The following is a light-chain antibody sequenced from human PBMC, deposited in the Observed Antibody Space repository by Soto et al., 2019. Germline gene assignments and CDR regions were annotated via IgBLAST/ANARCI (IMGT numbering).Light chain of an antibody. V-gene: IGKV3-11*01. CDR1: QSISNY. CDR2: DAS. CDR3: QQRSNWPYT. J-gene: IGKJ2*01. Sequence: EIVLTQSPATLSLSPGERDTLSCRASQSISNYLAWYQQKPGRAPRLLIYDASNRATGIPARFSGSGSGTDFTLIISSLEPEDFAVYYCQQRSNWPYTFGQGTKLEIK.